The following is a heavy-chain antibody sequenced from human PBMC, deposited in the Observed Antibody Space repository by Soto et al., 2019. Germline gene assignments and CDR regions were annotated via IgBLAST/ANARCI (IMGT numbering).Heavy chain of an antibody. D-gene: IGHD1-7*01. CDR3: AKASNWNYVYDAFDI. CDR2: ISWNSGSI. J-gene: IGHJ3*02. V-gene: IGHV3-9*01. CDR1: GFTFDDYA. Sequence: DVQLVESGGGLVQPGRSLRLSCAASGFTFDDYAMHWVRQAPGKGLEWVSGISWNSGSIGYADSVKGRFTISRDNAKNSLYLQRNSLRAEDTALYYCAKASNWNYVYDAFDIWGQGTMVTVSS.